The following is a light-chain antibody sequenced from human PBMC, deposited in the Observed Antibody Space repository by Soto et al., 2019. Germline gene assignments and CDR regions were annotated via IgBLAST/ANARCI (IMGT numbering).Light chain of an antibody. CDR2: WAS. J-gene: IGKJ5*01. CDR1: QSVLSSSNNKNY. CDR3: QQYYSSPFT. Sequence: DIVMTQSPDSLAVSLGERATINCRSSQSVLSSSNNKNYLAWYQQNPGQPPKLLISWASARESGVPDRFSGSGSGTDFTLTISSLQAEDVAVYYCQQYYSSPFTFGQGTRLEIK. V-gene: IGKV4-1*01.